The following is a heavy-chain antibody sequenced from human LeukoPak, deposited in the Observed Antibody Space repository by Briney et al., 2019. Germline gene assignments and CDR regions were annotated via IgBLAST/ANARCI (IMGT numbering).Heavy chain of an antibody. Sequence: GASVKVSCKASGYTFTGYYMHWVRQAPGQGLEWMGWINPNSGGTNYAQKFQGRVTMTRDTSISTAYMELSRLRSDDPAVYYCARGYYYDSSGYTRDAFDIWGQGTMVTVSS. CDR2: INPNSGGT. CDR3: ARGYYYDSSGYTRDAFDI. J-gene: IGHJ3*02. V-gene: IGHV1-2*02. CDR1: GYTFTGYY. D-gene: IGHD3-22*01.